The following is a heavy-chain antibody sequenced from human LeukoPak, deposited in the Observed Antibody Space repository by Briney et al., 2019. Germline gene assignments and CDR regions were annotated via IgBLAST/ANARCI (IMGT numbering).Heavy chain of an antibody. V-gene: IGHV3-74*01. Sequence: GGSLRLSCAASGFTFSSYWMHWVRQAPGKGLVWVSSINSDGSSTSYADSVKGRFTISRDNAKNTLYLQMNSLRAEDTAVYYCAREGVYDYVWGSYRPYYFDYWGQGTLVTVSS. D-gene: IGHD3-16*02. CDR1: GFTFSSYW. J-gene: IGHJ4*02. CDR2: INSDGSST. CDR3: AREGVYDYVWGSYRPYYFDY.